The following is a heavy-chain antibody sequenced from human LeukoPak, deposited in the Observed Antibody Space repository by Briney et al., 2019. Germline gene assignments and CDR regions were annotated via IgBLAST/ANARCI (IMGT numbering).Heavy chain of an antibody. CDR2: INHSGST. CDR1: GESFSGYY. Sequence: SETLSLTCAVYGESFSGYYWSWIRLPPGRGLEWIGEINHSGSTSYSASLKSRVTISVDTSKNQFSLKLNSVTAADTAVYYCARGDIAAGGAPFDYWGQGTLVTVSS. CDR3: ARGDIAAGGAPFDY. V-gene: IGHV4-34*01. J-gene: IGHJ4*02. D-gene: IGHD6-13*01.